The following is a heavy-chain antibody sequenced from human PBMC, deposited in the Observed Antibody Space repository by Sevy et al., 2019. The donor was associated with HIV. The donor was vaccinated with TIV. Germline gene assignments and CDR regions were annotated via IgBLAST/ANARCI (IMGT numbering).Heavy chain of an antibody. J-gene: IGHJ4*02. Sequence: GGSLRLSCAASGFAFSSYAMHWVRQAPGKGLKWVAFIRFDGSKEYYLDSVRGRFTISRDYSKNTLHLQMNRLRTEDTAVYFCAKDSSGGDVFLDYWGQGTLVTVSS. D-gene: IGHD2-21*01. CDR3: AKDSSGGDVFLDY. CDR1: GFAFSSYA. V-gene: IGHV3-30*02. CDR2: IRFDGSKE.